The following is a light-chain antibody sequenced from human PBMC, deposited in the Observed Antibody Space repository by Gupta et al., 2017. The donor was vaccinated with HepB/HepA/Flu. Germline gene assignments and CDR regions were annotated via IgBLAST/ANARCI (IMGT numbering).Light chain of an antibody. V-gene: IGKV3-20*01. CDR3: QQYDNSPPLT. CDR1: QTVRSDF. Sequence: EIVLTQSPGTLSLSPGARATLSCRASQTVRSDFLAWYQHKPGQAPRLLIYGASSRVAGIPDRFSGTGSGTDFTLTISRLEPEDFAVYYCQQYDNSPPLTFGGGTKVEIK. CDR2: GAS. J-gene: IGKJ4*01.